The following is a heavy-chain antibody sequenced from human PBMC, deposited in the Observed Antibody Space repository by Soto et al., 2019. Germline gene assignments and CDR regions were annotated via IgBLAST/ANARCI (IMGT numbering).Heavy chain of an antibody. Sequence: SQTLSLTGAISGDSVSSNSAAWNWIRQSPSRGLEWLGRTYYRSKWYNDYAVSVKSRITINPDTSKNQFSLQLNSVTPEDTAVYYCARGVWQLVHVMNGMDVWGQGTTVTVSS. CDR2: TYYRSKWYN. V-gene: IGHV6-1*01. D-gene: IGHD6-13*01. CDR3: ARGVWQLVHVMNGMDV. J-gene: IGHJ6*02. CDR1: GDSVSSNSAA.